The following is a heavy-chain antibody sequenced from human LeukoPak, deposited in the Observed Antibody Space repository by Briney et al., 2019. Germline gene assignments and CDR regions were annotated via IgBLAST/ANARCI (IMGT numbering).Heavy chain of an antibody. Sequence: GGSLRLSCAASGFTFTNYAMGWVRQAPGKGLEWVAVISYDGSNKYYADSVKGRFTISRDNSKNTLYLQMNSLRAEDTAVYYCARGSLCSGGSCYFDYYYYGMDVWGQGTTVTVSS. CDR2: ISYDGSNK. J-gene: IGHJ6*02. CDR1: GFTFTNYA. V-gene: IGHV3-30*04. CDR3: ARGSLCSGGSCYFDYYYYGMDV. D-gene: IGHD2-15*01.